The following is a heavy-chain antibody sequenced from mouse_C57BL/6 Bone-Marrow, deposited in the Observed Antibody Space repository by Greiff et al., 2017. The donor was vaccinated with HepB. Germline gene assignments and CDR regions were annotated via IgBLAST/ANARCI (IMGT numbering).Heavy chain of an antibody. Sequence: VQLQQPGAELVKPGASVKLSCTASGFNIKDYYMHWVKQRTEQGLEWIGRIDPEDGETKYAPKFQGTATITADTSSNTAYLQLSSLTSEDTAVYYCADLYYGSSHYFDYWGQGTTLTVSS. J-gene: IGHJ2*01. CDR3: ADLYYGSSHYFDY. D-gene: IGHD1-1*01. CDR1: GFNIKDYY. V-gene: IGHV14-2*01. CDR2: IDPEDGET.